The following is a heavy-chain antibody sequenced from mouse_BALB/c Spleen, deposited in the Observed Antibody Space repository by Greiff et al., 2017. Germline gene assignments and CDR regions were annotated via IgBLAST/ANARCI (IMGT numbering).Heavy chain of an antibody. CDR1: GFTFSSFG. D-gene: IGHD2-1*01. J-gene: IGHJ4*01. Sequence: DVKLVESGGGLVQPGGSRKLSCAASGFTFSSFGMHWVRQAPEKGLEWVAYISSGSSTIYYADTVKGRFTISRDNPKNTLFLQMTSLRSEDTAMYYCARWRNSYAMDYWGQGTSVTVSS. CDR2: ISSGSSTI. CDR3: ARWRNSYAMDY. V-gene: IGHV5-17*02.